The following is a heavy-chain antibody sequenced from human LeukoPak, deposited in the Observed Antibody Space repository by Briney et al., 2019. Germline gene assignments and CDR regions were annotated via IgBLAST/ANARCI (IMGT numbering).Heavy chain of an antibody. D-gene: IGHD3-3*01. J-gene: IGHJ4*02. CDR3: ASLHPFAVVTLH. CDR2: ISSSSSYI. V-gene: IGHV3-21*01. Sequence: PGGSLRLSCAASGFTFISYSMNWVRQAPGKGLEWVSSISSSSSYIYYADSVKGRFTISRDNAKNSLYLQMNSLRAEDTAVYYCASLHPFAVVTLHWGQGTLVTVSS. CDR1: GFTFISYS.